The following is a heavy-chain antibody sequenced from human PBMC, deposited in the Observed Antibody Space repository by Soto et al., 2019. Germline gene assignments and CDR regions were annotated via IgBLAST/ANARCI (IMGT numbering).Heavy chain of an antibody. J-gene: IGHJ3*02. D-gene: IGHD2-15*01. CDR1: GGSFSGYY. CDR2: IYYSGST. Sequence: SETLSLTCAVYGGSFSGYYWSWIRQPPGKGLEWIGYIYYSGSTNYNPSLKSRVTISVDTSKNQFSLKLSSVTAADTAVYYCARKKWGSGGSNEAFDIWGQGTMVTVS. V-gene: IGHV4-59*01. CDR3: ARKKWGSGGSNEAFDI.